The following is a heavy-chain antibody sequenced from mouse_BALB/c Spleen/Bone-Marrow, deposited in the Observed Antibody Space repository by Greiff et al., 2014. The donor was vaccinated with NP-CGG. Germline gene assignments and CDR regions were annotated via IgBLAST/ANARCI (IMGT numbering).Heavy chain of an antibody. CDR1: GYTFTSYT. V-gene: IGHV1-4*02. CDR2: INPSSGYT. CDR3: ARGYYGSSTFAY. J-gene: IGHJ3*01. D-gene: IGHD1-1*01. Sequence: VQLQQSAAELARPGASVKMSCKASGYTFTSYTMHWVKQRPGQGLEWIGYINPSSGYTDYNQKFKDKTTLTADKSSSTAYMQLSSLTSEDSAVYYCARGYYGSSTFAYWSQGTLVTVSA.